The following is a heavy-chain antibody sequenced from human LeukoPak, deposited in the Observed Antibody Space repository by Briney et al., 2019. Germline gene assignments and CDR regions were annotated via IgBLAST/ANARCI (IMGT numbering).Heavy chain of an antibody. CDR3: ARVYSGYDWVLGL. V-gene: IGHV1-46*01. CDR1: GYTFTSYY. D-gene: IGHD5-12*01. Sequence: APVKVSCKASGYTFTSYYMHWVRQAPGQGLKWMGIINPSGGSTSYAQKFQGRVTMTRDTSTSTVYMELSSLRSEDTAVYYCARVYSGYDWVLGLWGQGTLVTVSS. J-gene: IGHJ4*02. CDR2: INPSGGST.